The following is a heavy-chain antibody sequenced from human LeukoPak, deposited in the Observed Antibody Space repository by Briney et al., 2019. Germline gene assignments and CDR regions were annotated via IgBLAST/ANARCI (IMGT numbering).Heavy chain of an antibody. CDR1: GFTFSGSA. D-gene: IGHD1-26*01. CDR2: IRSKANSYAT. J-gene: IGHJ4*02. Sequence: GGSLRLSCAASGFTFSGSAMHWVRQASGKGLEWVGRIRSKANSYATAYAASVKGRFTISRDDSKNTAYLQMNSLKTEDTAVYYCTRHGVVGATTSGDYWGQGTLVTVSS. CDR3: TRHGVVGATTSGDY. V-gene: IGHV3-73*01.